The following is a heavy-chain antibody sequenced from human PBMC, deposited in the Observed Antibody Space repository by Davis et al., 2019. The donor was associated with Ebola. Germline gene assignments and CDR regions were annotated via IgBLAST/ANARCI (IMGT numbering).Heavy chain of an antibody. CDR1: GYTFTSYG. CDR2: MNPNSGNT. Sequence: ASVKVSCKASGYTFTSYGISWVRQAPGQGLEWMGWMNPNSGNTGYAQKFQGRVTITRNTSISTAYMELSSLRSEDTAVYYCASQQLVDAFDIWGQGTMVTVSS. J-gene: IGHJ3*02. V-gene: IGHV1-8*03. D-gene: IGHD6-13*01. CDR3: ASQQLVDAFDI.